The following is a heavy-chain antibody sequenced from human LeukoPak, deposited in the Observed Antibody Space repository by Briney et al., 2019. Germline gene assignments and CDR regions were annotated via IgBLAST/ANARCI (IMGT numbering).Heavy chain of an antibody. J-gene: IGHJ4*02. D-gene: IGHD2-2*02. CDR3: ARPNTPYCSSTSCYSFDY. CDR1: GYTFTSYG. Sequence: GASVKVSCKASGYTFTSYGISWVRQAPGQGLEWMGGIIPIFGTANYAQKFQGRVTITTDESTSTAYMELSSLRSEDTAVYYCARPNTPYCSSTSCYSFDYWGQGTLVTVSS. V-gene: IGHV1-69*05. CDR2: IIPIFGTA.